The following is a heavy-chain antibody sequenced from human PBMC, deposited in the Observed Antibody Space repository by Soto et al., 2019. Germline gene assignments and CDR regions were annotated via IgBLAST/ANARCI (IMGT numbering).Heavy chain of an antibody. J-gene: IGHJ4*02. D-gene: IGHD6-13*01. CDR2: INAGNGNT. CDR1: GYTFTSYA. V-gene: IGHV1-3*05. Sequence: QVQLVQSGAEEKKPGASVKVSCKASGYTFTSYAMHWVRQAPGQRLEWMGWINAGNGNTKYSQKFQGRVTITRDTSASTAYMELSSLRSEDTAVYYCARGYSSSWYCDYWGQGTLGTVSS. CDR3: ARGYSSSWYCDY.